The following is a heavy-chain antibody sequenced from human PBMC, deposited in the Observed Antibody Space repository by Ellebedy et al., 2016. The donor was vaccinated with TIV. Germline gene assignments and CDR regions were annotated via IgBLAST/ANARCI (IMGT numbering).Heavy chain of an antibody. Sequence: MPSEPLSLTCTLSGGSTSSYSWSWILLPPGTCLEWLGFPYDSGNAYYNPSLKSRVSISVDLSKNQFSLRLNSVTAADTAMYYCGRDSGSLAGFDYWGPGALVTVSS. CDR3: GRDSGSLAGFDY. D-gene: IGHD2-15*01. CDR2: PYDSGNA. V-gene: IGHV4-59*12. CDR1: GGSTSSYS. J-gene: IGHJ4*02.